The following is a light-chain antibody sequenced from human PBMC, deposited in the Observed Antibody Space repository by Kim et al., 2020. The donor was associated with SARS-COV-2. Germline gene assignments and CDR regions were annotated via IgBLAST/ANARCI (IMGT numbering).Light chain of an antibody. CDR1: QRINNF. CDR2: AAV. CDR3: QQSFDTAALT. V-gene: IGKV1-39*01. Sequence: DIQMTQSPSSLSASVGDRVTITCRASQRINNFLNWYHQKPGEVPRLLIYAAVSLQSGVPSRFSGSASGTEFTLSISGLQAEDLGTYYCQQSFDTAALTFGGGTKVEIK. J-gene: IGKJ4*01.